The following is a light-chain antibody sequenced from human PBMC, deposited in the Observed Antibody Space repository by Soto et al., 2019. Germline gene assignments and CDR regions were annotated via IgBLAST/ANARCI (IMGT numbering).Light chain of an antibody. CDR2: GAS. V-gene: IGKV3-20*01. J-gene: IGKJ3*01. CDR3: QRYGSSAL. Sequence: EIVLTQSPGTLSLSPGERATLSCRASQSVSSSYLAWYQQKPGQAPRLLIYGASSRATGIPDRFSGSGSGTDFTLTISRLEPEHFAVYYCQRYGSSALFGPGNKVDIK. CDR1: QSVSSSY.